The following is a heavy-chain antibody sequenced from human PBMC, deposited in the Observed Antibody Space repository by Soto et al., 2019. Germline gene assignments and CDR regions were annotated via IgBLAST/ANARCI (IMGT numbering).Heavy chain of an antibody. CDR1: GYTFTGYY. CDR2: INPNSGGT. Sequence: ASVKVSCKASGYTFTGYYMHWVRQAPGQGLEWMGWINPNSGGTNYAQKFQGRVTMTRDTSISTAYMELSRLRSDDTAVYYCARGLRWQYYYYYYYGMDVWGQGTTVTVSS. CDR3: ARGLRWQYYYYYYYGMDV. D-gene: IGHD4-17*01. J-gene: IGHJ6*02. V-gene: IGHV1-2*02.